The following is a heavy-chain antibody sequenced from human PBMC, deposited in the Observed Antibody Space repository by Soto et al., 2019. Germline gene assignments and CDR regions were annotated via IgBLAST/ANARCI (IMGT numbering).Heavy chain of an antibody. CDR1: GGSISSNNW. CDR2: IYQSGSS. CDR3: ASSIYANTAGSWSFDL. J-gene: IGHJ2*01. V-gene: IGHV4-4*02. D-gene: IGHD3-10*01. Sequence: QVQLQESGPGLVNPSGTLSLTCAVSGGSISSNNWWNWVRRPPGKGLEWIGEIYQSGSSNAKPSLQSRFTISIDKSNNQFSLTLTSVTAADTAMYYCASSIYANTAGSWSFDLWGRGTLVTVSS.